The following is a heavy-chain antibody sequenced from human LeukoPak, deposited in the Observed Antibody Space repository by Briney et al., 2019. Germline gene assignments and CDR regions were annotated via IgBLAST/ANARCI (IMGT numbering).Heavy chain of an antibody. CDR2: IYYTGST. Sequence: SETLSLTCTVSGGSISDSSYYWGWLRQPPGKGLEWIGDIYYTGSTYKNPSLKSRVTISVDTSKNHFSLKLSSVTAADTAVYYCARQDYYYASGNFFEYWGQGTLVIVSS. D-gene: IGHD3-10*01. V-gene: IGHV4-39*01. J-gene: IGHJ4*02. CDR3: ARQDYYYASGNFFEY. CDR1: GGSISDSSYY.